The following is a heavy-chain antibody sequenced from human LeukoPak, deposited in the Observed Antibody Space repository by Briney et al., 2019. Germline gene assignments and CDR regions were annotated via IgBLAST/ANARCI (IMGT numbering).Heavy chain of an antibody. Sequence: STNYNPSLKSRVTISVDTSKNQFSLKLSSVTAADTAVYYCARLTHVLLWFRELLTHDAFDIWGQGTMVTVSS. CDR3: ARLTHVLLWFRELLTHDAFDI. D-gene: IGHD3-10*01. V-gene: IGHV4-34*01. J-gene: IGHJ3*02. CDR2: ST.